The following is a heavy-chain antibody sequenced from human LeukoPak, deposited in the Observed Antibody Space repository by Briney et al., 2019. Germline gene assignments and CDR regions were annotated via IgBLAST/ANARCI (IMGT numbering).Heavy chain of an antibody. V-gene: IGHV4-59*01. CDR3: ARYGYYAYDY. CDR1: GDSMNEYY. J-gene: IGHJ4*02. D-gene: IGHD3-3*01. CDR2: VFYTGRT. Sequence: SETLSLTCTVSGDSMNEYYWSWVRQPPGKGLELIGYVFYTGRTNYRPSLKNRVTISLDTSKNQFSLRLSSVIAADTAVYYCARYGYYAYDYWGQGNLVTVSS.